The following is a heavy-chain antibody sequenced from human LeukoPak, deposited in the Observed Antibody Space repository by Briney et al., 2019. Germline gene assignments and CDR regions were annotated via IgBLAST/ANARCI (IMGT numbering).Heavy chain of an antibody. CDR1: GGSISSYY. V-gene: IGHV4-59*01. J-gene: IGHJ4*02. CDR2: IYYSGST. Sequence: SETLSLTCTVSGGSISSYYWTWIRQPPGKGLEWIGYIYYSGSTNYNPSLKSRVTISVDTSKNQFSLKLSSVTAADTAVYYCARLTGYDWESSYDYWGQGTLVTVSS. D-gene: IGHD5-12*01. CDR3: ARLTGYDWESSYDY.